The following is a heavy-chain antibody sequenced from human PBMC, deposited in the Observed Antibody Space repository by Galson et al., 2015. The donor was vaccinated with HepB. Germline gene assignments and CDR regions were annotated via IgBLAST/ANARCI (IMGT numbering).Heavy chain of an antibody. CDR3: ARMQRVAVPGAFDI. CDR2: IDWDDDK. D-gene: IGHD6-19*01. J-gene: IGHJ3*02. Sequence: PALVKPTQTLTLTCTFSGFSLSTSGMCVSWIRQPPGKALEWLARIDWDDDKYYSTSLKTRLTISKDTSKNQVVLTMTNMDPVDTATYYCARMQRVAVPGAFDIWGQGTMVTVSS. CDR1: GFSLSTSGMC. V-gene: IGHV2-70*11.